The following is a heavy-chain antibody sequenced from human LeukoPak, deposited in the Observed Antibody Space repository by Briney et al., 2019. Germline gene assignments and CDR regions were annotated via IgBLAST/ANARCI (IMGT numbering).Heavy chain of an antibody. Sequence: PGGSLRLSCAASGFTFSSYSTNWVRQAPGKGLEWVSSISSSSSYIYYADSVKGRFTISRDNAKNSLYLQMNSLRAEDTAVYYCASEYCSSTSCWGAFDIWGQGTMVTVSS. CDR3: ASEYCSSTSCWGAFDI. CDR2: ISSSSSYI. D-gene: IGHD2-2*01. V-gene: IGHV3-21*01. CDR1: GFTFSSYS. J-gene: IGHJ3*02.